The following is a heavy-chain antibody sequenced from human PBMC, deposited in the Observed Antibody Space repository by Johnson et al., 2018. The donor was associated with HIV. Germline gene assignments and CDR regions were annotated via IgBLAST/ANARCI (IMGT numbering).Heavy chain of an antibody. CDR1: GFSFSNYA. J-gene: IGHJ3*02. Sequence: QVQLVESGGGVVQPERSLRLSCAASGFSFSNYAIHWVRQAPGKGLEWVAVISYDGSNKYYADSVKGRFTISRDNSKNTLYLQMNSLRAEDTAVYYCAKGVGRAAAGTRNAFDIWGQGTMVSVSS. CDR3: AKGVGRAAAGTRNAFDI. CDR2: ISYDGSNK. V-gene: IGHV3-30*04. D-gene: IGHD6-13*01.